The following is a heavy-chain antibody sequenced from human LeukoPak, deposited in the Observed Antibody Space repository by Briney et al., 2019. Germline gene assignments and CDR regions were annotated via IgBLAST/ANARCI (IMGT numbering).Heavy chain of an antibody. CDR3: ASEGMATSHIDY. CDR1: GGTFSSYA. V-gene: IGHV1-69*13. Sequence: SVKVSCKASGGTFSSYAISWVRQAPGQGLEWMGGIIPIFGTANYAQKFQGRVTITADESTSTAYMELSSLRSEDTAVYYCASEGMATSHIDYWGQGTLVTVSS. CDR2: IIPIFGTA. J-gene: IGHJ4*02. D-gene: IGHD5-24*01.